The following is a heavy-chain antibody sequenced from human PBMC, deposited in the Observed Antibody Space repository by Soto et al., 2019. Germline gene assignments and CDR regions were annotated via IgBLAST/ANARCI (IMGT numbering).Heavy chain of an antibody. J-gene: IGHJ4*02. D-gene: IGHD2-21*02. CDR3: ARLLAPYCGGDCFSGFDY. CDR1: GYTFNNYY. Sequence: ASVKVSCKASGYTFNNYYIHLVRQAPGQGLEWMGILNPSSGSTKFAQRLQGRVTLTRDTSTTTVYMELSSLRSEDTAVYYCARLLAPYCGGDCFSGFDYWGQGTQVTVSS. CDR2: LNPSSGST. V-gene: IGHV1-46*02.